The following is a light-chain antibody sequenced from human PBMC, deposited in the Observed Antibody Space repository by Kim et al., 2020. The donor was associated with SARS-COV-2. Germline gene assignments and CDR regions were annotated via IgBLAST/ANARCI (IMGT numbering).Light chain of an antibody. V-gene: IGKV3-11*01. CDR1: QSVSSY. J-gene: IGKJ5*01. CDR2: DAS. Sequence: EIVLTQSPATLSLSPGERATLSCRASQSVSSYLAWYQQKPGQAPRLLMDDASNRATGIPARFSGSGSGTDFTLTISSLEPEDFAVYYCQQSSNWPRVITFGQGTRLEIK. CDR3: QQSSNWPRVIT.